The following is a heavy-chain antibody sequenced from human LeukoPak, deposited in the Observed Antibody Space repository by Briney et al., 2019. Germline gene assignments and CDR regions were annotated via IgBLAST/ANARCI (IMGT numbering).Heavy chain of an antibody. V-gene: IGHV3-7*01. J-gene: IGHJ2*01. Sequence: GGSLRLSCAASGITFSSLWMSWFRQAPGKGLEWVADIKPDGSEEHYVASVRGRFTISRDNAKTSLYLQMKSLRGEDTAVYYCAGGQGWHFDLWGRGTLITVSS. D-gene: IGHD2-15*01. CDR2: IKPDGSEE. CDR3: AGGQGWHFDL. CDR1: GITFSSLW.